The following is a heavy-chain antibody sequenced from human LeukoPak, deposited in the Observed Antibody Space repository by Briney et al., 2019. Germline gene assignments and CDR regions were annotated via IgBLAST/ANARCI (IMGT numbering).Heavy chain of an antibody. J-gene: IGHJ4*02. Sequence: ASVKVSCKASGHTFTSYYMHWVRQAPGQGLEWMGIINPSGGSTSYAQKFQGRITMTRDTSTSTVYMELSNLRSEDTAVYYCARAYSSSWLGFDYWGQGTLVTVSS. D-gene: IGHD6-13*01. CDR1: GHTFTSYY. CDR2: INPSGGST. V-gene: IGHV1-46*01. CDR3: ARAYSSSWLGFDY.